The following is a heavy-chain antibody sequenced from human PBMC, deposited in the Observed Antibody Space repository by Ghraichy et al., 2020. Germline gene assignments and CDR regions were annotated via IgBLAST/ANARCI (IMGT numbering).Heavy chain of an antibody. CDR3: ARENSQGWFDP. CDR1: GGSISSYY. CDR2: IYYSGIT. D-gene: IGHD2/OR15-2a*01. J-gene: IGHJ5*02. Sequence: SETLSLTCTVSGGSISSYYWSWIRQPPGKGLEWIGYIYYSGITNYNPSLKSRVTISVDTSKNQFSLKLSSVTAADTAVYYCARENSQGWFDPWGQGTLVTVSS. V-gene: IGHV4-59*01.